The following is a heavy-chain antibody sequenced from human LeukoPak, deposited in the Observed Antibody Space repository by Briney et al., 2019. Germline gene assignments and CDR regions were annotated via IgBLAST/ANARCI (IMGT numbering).Heavy chain of an antibody. Sequence: SETLSLTCTVSGDSISTYYWSWIRQPPGKRLEWIGYINYSGITNYNPSLKSRVTISVDTSKNQFSLKPSSVTAADTAVYYCARGLWFAVPGAFDIWGRGTMVTVSS. V-gene: IGHV4-59*01. J-gene: IGHJ3*02. CDR2: INYSGIT. CDR3: ARGLWFAVPGAFDI. CDR1: GDSISTYY. D-gene: IGHD3-10*01.